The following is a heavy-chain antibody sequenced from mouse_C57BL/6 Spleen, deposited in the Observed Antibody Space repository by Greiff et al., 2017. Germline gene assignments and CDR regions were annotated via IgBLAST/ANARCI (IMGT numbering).Heavy chain of an antibody. CDR3: ARKGTGYWYCDV. Sequence: QVQLKQPGAELVRPGSSVKLSCKASGYTLPSYWMDWVKQRPGQGLEWIGNIYPFGSETHSNQKFKDKATLTVDKSSSTSYMQLISLTSEDSAVYYCARKGTGYWYCDVWGTGTTVTVSS. CDR1: GYTLPSYW. D-gene: IGHD4-1*01. CDR2: IYPFGSET. V-gene: IGHV1-61*01. J-gene: IGHJ1*03.